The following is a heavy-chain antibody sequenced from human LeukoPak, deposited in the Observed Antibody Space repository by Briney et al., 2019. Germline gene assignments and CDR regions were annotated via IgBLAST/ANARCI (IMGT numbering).Heavy chain of an antibody. D-gene: IGHD1-1*01. V-gene: IGHV1-8*01. CDR3: ARGYSATLRTTGNDY. J-gene: IGHJ4*02. CDR2: MNPNSGNT. Sequence: ASVKVSCKASGYTFTSHDINWVRQPTGQGLEWMGWMNPNSGNTGYAQNFQGRVAMTRDTSINTAYLDLYSLRSEDTAIYHCARGYSATLRTTGNDYWGQGTLVTVSS. CDR1: GYTFTSHD.